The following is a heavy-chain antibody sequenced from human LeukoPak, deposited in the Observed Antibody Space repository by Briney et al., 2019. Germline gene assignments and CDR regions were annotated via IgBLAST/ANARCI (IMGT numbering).Heavy chain of an antibody. J-gene: IGHJ3*02. Sequence: GGSLKLSCAASGFTFSNYLMHWVRQAPGQGLVWVARVKTDGSSTTYADSVKGRFTISRDNAKNTLYLQMNSLGAEDTAVYYCARAPGGTSSFDMWGQGTMVTVSS. CDR2: VKTDGSST. D-gene: IGHD1-1*01. CDR1: GFTFSNYL. CDR3: ARAPGGTSSFDM. V-gene: IGHV3-74*01.